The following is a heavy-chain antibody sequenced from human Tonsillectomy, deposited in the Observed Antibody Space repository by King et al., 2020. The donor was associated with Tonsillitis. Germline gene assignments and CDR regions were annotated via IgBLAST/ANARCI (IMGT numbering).Heavy chain of an antibody. J-gene: IGHJ6*02. CDR3: ARDETAYNGMDV. CDR1: GFTVSTNY. V-gene: IGHV3-53*01. CDR2: IYTGGSA. Sequence: VQLVESGGGLIQPGGSLRLSCAASGFTVSTNYMSWVRQAPGKGLEWVSLIYTGGSAYYADSVKGRFTISRDNSKNTLYLQMNSLRAEDTAVYYCARDETAYNGMDVWGQGTTVTVSS.